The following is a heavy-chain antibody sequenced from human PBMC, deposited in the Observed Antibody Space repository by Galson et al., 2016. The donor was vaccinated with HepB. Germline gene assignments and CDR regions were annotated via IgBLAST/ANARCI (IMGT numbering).Heavy chain of an antibody. CDR2: ISPDNPNT. Sequence: SVKVSCKASGYTFTSYGISWVRQAPGQGLEWMGWISPDNPNTNYAQNFQGRVTMTTDKSTSTAYMELRTLRSDDTAFYYCSRDFLANCDKVPSDYWGQGTLVTVSS. D-gene: IGHD1-1*01. V-gene: IGHV1-18*01. CDR3: SRDFLANCDKVPSDY. CDR1: GYTFTSYG. J-gene: IGHJ4*02.